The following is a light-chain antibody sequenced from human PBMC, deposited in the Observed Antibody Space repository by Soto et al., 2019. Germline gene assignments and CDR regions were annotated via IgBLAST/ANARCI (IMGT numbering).Light chain of an antibody. Sequence: EIQMTQSPSTLSASVGERVTITCRASQSVSVWLSWYQQKAWQAPNLLIYNASRLESVVPAIFSGSRAGRDVTLIIGCLQSEEFATYYCQQHYSYSPKFGQGTKVDIK. CDR2: NAS. CDR3: QQHYSYSPK. CDR1: QSVSVW. J-gene: IGKJ1*01. V-gene: IGKV1-5*03.